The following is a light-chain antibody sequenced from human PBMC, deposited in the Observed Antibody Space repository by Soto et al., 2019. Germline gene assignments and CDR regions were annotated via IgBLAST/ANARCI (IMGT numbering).Light chain of an antibody. CDR2: AAS. CDR1: HTIMTY. J-gene: IGKJ5*01. Sequence: DIQMTQSPSTRSASVGDRVTITCRASHTIMTYLNWYQLKPGKPPRLLIYAASSLQSGVPSRFSGSGSGTDFTLTINSLQPEDFATYSCQQSYNSPPITFGQGTRLEIK. CDR3: QQSYNSPPIT. V-gene: IGKV1-39*01.